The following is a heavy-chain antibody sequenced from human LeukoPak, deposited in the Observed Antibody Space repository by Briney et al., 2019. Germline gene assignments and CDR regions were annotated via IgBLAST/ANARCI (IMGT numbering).Heavy chain of an antibody. Sequence: PSETLSLTCAVYGGSFSGYYWSWIRQPPGKGLEWIGEINHSGSTNYNPSLKSRVTISVDTSKNQFSLKLSSVTAADTAVYYCARGTWIQLWFVGYYMDVWGKGTTVTVSS. CDR2: INHSGST. CDR1: GGSFSGYY. D-gene: IGHD5-18*01. CDR3: ARGTWIQLWFVGYYMDV. V-gene: IGHV4-34*01. J-gene: IGHJ6*03.